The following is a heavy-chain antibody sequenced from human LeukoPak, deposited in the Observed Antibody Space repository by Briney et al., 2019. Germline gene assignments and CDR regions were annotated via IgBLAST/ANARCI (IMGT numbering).Heavy chain of an antibody. V-gene: IGHV3-48*04. CDR1: GFTLSTYS. D-gene: IGHD1-26*01. J-gene: IGHJ6*03. CDR2: IDTSSSV. Sequence: GGSLRLSCAASGFTLSTYSMHWVRQAPGKGLEWVSYIDTSSSVYYADSVKGRFSISRDNAKNSLYLQMNSLRAEDTAVYYCARAAVGPTTYYYYYMDVWGKGTTVTVSS. CDR3: ARAAVGPTTYYYYYMDV.